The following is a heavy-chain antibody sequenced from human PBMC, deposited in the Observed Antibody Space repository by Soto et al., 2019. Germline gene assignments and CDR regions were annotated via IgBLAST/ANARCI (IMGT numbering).Heavy chain of an antibody. CDR1: GYTFSNFG. Sequence: QVQLVQSGGEVKKPGASVKVSCKASGYTFSNFGLSWVRQAPGQGLELMGWISPYNGNTNYALKLQGRLTMTTDTSTSTAYMELRSLRSDDTAVYYCARDRLGVSVTGGGFDSWGQGTLVTVSS. V-gene: IGHV1-18*01. D-gene: IGHD2-8*01. J-gene: IGHJ4*02. CDR3: ARDRLGVSVTGGGFDS. CDR2: ISPYNGNT.